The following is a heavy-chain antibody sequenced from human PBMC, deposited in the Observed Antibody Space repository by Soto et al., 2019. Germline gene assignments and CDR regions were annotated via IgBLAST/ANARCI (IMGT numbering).Heavy chain of an antibody. Sequence: PSETLSLTCTVSGGSISNSYWSWIRQPPGKGLEWIGYVYYTGSTSYNPSLKRRVTFSADSSRGQFSLRLNSVTAADTAVYYCARTVLGPDLLADSFVDYYYFMDFCAQGASVTVSS. J-gene: IGHJ6*03. D-gene: IGHD3-9*01. V-gene: IGHV4-59*08. CDR3: ARTVLGPDLLADSFVDYYYFMDF. CDR2: VYYTGST. CDR1: GGSISNSY.